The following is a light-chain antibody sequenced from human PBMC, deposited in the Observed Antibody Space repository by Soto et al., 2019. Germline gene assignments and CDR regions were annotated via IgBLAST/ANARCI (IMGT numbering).Light chain of an antibody. V-gene: IGKV3-20*01. CDR1: QSVSSNN. CDR2: GAS. J-gene: IGKJ2*01. Sequence: EIVLTQSPGTLSLSPGDRATLSCGASQSVSSNNLAWYQQKPGQAPRLLIYGASSRATGIPDRFSGSGSGTDFTLTVNRLQPEDFGVYYCQQYGSSPRTFGQGTKLEIK. CDR3: QQYGSSPRT.